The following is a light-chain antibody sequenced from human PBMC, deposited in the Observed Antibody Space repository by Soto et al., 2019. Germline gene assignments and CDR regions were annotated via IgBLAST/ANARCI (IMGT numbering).Light chain of an antibody. CDR1: QGISSY. J-gene: IGKJ1*01. V-gene: IGKV1-8*01. CDR3: QQYMSYS. CDR2: AAS. Sequence: AIRMTQSPSSLSASTGDRVTITCRASQGISSYLAWYQQKPGKAPKLLIYAASTLQSGVPSRFSGSGSGTDFTLTISCLQPDDFATYYCQQYMSYSFGQGTKVDI.